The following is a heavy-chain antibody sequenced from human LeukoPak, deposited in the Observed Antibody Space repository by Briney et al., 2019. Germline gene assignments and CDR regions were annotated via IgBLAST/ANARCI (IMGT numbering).Heavy chain of an antibody. D-gene: IGHD6-13*01. CDR3: AKAREQLVDY. V-gene: IGHV3-9*01. Sequence: LSLTCAVSGGSISSGGYSWSWVRQAPGKGLEWVSGISWNSGSIGYADSVKGRFTISRDNAKNSLYLQMNSLRPEDTALYYCAKAREQLVDYWGQGTLVTVSS. CDR1: GGSISSGGYS. J-gene: IGHJ4*02. CDR2: ISWNSGSI.